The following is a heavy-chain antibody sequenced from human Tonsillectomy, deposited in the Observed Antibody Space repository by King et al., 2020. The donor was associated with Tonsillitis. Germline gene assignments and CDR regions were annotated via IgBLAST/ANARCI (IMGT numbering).Heavy chain of an antibody. V-gene: IGHV3-43*02. CDR1: GFTFDDYA. CDR3: AKDLYDILTGYYDY. Sequence: DVQLVESGGGVVQPGGSLRLSCAASGFTFDDYAMHWVRQAPGKGLEWVSLISGVGDRTYYVDSVKGRFTISRDNSKNSLYLQMNSLRTEDTALYYCAKDLYDILTGYYDYWGQGTLVTVSS. D-gene: IGHD3-9*01. CDR2: ISGVGDRT. J-gene: IGHJ4*02.